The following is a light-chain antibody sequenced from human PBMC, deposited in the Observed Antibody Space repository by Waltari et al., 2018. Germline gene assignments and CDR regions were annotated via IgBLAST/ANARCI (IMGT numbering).Light chain of an antibody. CDR1: GLRSYY. V-gene: IGLV3-19*01. J-gene: IGLJ2*01. CDR2: DKN. CDR3: HSRDASGVGGS. Sequence: SSELTQDPAVSVAMGQTVTITCQGNGLRSYYASWYQQRPGPAPILIMYDKNNRPSGVPDRFSGSNSDNTASLTITGAPAEDEASYYCHSRDASGVGGSFGGGTKLTVL.